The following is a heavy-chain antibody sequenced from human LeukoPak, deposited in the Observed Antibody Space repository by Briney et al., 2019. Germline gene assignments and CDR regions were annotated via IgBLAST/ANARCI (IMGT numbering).Heavy chain of an antibody. V-gene: IGHV1-2*04. J-gene: IGHJ3*02. Sequence: ASVTVSYKASGYTFTDYYMHWVRQAPGQGLEWMGWINPNRGGTNYAQKFQGWVTMTRDTSISTAYMELSRLRSDDTAVYYCARTFRYSSSWYDAFDIWGQGTMVTVPS. CDR1: GYTFTDYY. CDR3: ARTFRYSSSWYDAFDI. CDR2: INPNRGGT. D-gene: IGHD6-13*01.